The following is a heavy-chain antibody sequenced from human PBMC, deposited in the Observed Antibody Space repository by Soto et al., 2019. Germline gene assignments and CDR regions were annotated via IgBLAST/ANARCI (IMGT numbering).Heavy chain of an antibody. V-gene: IGHV5-51*01. CDR2: IYPGDSDT. D-gene: IGHD3-22*01. J-gene: IGHJ6*02. Sequence: GESLKISCKGSGYSFTSYWIGWVRQMPGKGLEWMGIIYPGDSDTRYSPSFQGQVTISADKSISTAYLQWSSLKASDTAMYYCAMGPYYYDSSGPQSYYYGMDVWGQGTTVTV. CDR1: GYSFTSYW. CDR3: AMGPYYYDSSGPQSYYYGMDV.